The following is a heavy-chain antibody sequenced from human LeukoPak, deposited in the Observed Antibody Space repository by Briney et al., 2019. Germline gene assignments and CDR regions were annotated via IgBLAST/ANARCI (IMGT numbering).Heavy chain of an antibody. J-gene: IGHJ4*02. V-gene: IGHV3-48*01. CDR3: ASYCSTTSCYAVDY. CDR1: AFTFSSYS. Sequence: GGSLRLSCAASAFTFSSYSMNWVRQAPGKGLEWVSYISSSGSTTYYADSVKGRFTISRDTAKNSLYLQMNSLRAEDTAVYYCASYCSTTSCYAVDYWGQGTLVTVSS. CDR2: ISSSGSTT. D-gene: IGHD2-2*01.